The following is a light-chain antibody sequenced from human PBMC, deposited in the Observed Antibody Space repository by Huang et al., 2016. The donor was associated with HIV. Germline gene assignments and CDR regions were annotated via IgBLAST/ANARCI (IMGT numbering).Light chain of an antibody. Sequence: EIVMSQSPGTLSVSPGLRATLSCRASQSVSSSLAWYQQKPGQAPRLLIYDASRRPTDSPTRFSGGGSGTEFTLTISSLQSEYFALYYCQQYNKWPTFGQGTKVEIK. V-gene: IGKV3-15*01. J-gene: IGKJ1*01. CDR3: QQYNKWPT. CDR2: DAS. CDR1: QSVSSS.